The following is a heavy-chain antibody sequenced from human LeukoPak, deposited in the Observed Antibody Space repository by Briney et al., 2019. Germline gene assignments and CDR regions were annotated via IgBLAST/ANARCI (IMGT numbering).Heavy chain of an antibody. V-gene: IGHV1-2*02. J-gene: IGHJ4*02. D-gene: IGHD2-15*01. CDR1: GYTFTSYG. CDR3: ARGNAIRYCSGGSCHPFDY. Sequence: GASVKVSCKASGYTFTSYGISWVRQAPGQGLEWMGWINPNSGGTNYAQKFQGRVTMTRDTSISTAYMELSRLRSDDTAVYYCARGNAIRYCSGGSCHPFDYWGQGTLVTVSS. CDR2: INPNSGGT.